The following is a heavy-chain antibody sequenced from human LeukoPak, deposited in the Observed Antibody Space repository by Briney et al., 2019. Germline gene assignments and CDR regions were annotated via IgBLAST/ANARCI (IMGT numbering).Heavy chain of an antibody. CDR1: GYTFTSYG. V-gene: IGHV1-46*01. D-gene: IGHD5-24*01. Sequence: ASVKVSCKASGYTFTSYGISWVRQAPGQGLEWMGIINPSGGSTSYAQKFQGRVTMTRDMSTSTVYMELSSLRSEDTAVYYCARAPDDTRWAFDIWGQGTMVTVSS. CDR2: INPSGGST. CDR3: ARAPDDTRWAFDI. J-gene: IGHJ3*02.